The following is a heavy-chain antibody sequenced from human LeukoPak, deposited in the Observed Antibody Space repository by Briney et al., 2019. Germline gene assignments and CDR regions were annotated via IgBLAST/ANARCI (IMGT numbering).Heavy chain of an antibody. CDR3: AKEVTVTTEKTYYFDY. V-gene: IGHV3-23*01. CDR1: GFTFSSYA. CDR2: ISGSGGST. Sequence: GGSLRLSCAASGFTFSSYAMSWVRQAPGKGLEWVSAISGSGGSTYYADSVKGRFTISRDNSKNTLYLQMNSLRAEDTAVYYCAKEVTVTTEKTYYFDYWGQGTLVTVSS. J-gene: IGHJ4*02. D-gene: IGHD4-17*01.